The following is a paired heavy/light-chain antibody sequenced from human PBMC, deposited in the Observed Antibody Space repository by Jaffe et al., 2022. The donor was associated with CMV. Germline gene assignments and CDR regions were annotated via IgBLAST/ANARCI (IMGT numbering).Light chain of an antibody. CDR1: QSVSSN. CDR2: GAS. J-gene: IGKJ3*01. Sequence: EIVMTQSPATLSVSPGERATLSCRASQSVSSNLAWYQQKPGQAPRLLIYGASTRATGIPARFSGSGSGTEFTLTISSLQSEDFAVYYCQQYNNWPLTFGPGTKVDIK. CDR3: QQYNNWPLT. V-gene: IGKV3-15*01.
Heavy chain of an antibody. CDR3: ARDYYYDSSGYWLSVGPGLYDP. Sequence: QVQLVQSGAEVKKPGASVKVSCKASGYTFTSYGISWVRQAPGQGLEWMGWISAYNGNTNYAQKLQGRVTMTTDTSTSTAYMELRSLRSDDTAVYYCARDYYYDSSGYWLSVGPGLYDPWGQGTLVTVSS. J-gene: IGHJ5*02. CDR2: ISAYNGNT. V-gene: IGHV1-18*01. CDR1: GYTFTSYG. D-gene: IGHD3-22*01.